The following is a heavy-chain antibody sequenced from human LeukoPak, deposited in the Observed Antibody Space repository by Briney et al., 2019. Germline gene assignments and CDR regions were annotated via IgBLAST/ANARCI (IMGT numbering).Heavy chain of an antibody. D-gene: IGHD1-26*01. CDR2: IGGDGGST. J-gene: IGHJ4*02. V-gene: IGHV3-43*02. CDR1: GFTFDDYA. Sequence: VGSLRLSCAASGFTFDDYAMHWVRQAPGKGLEWVSLIGGDGGSTYYAASVKGQFTVSRDNSKTSLYLQMKSLRTEDTALYYCAKAGGRMEPRVWFDYWGQGTLVTVSS. CDR3: AKAGGRMEPRVWFDY.